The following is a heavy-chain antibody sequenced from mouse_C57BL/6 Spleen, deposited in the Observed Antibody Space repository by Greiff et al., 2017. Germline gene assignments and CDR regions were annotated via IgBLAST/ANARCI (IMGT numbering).Heavy chain of an antibody. CDR2: ISGGGGTT. CDR1: GFTFSSYT. Sequence: EVKVVESGGGLVKPGGSLKLSCAASGFTFSSYTLSWVRQTPEKRLEWVATISGGGGTTYYPDSVKGRFTISRDNAKNTRYLKMSSLRSEDTALYYCARQAGTGARDYWGQGTSVTVSS. J-gene: IGHJ4*01. D-gene: IGHD4-1*01. CDR3: ARQAGTGARDY. V-gene: IGHV5-9*01.